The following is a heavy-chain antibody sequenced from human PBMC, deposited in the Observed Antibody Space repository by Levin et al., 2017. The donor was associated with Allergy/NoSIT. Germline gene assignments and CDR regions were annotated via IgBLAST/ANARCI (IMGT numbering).Heavy chain of an antibody. D-gene: IGHD1-1*01. J-gene: IGHJ4*02. Sequence: GGSLRLSCAASGFTFSNYAMHWVRQAPGKGLEGVGVISDDGSSEFYIDSVKGRFTISRDNSKNRLYLQMDSLRAEDTALYYCVREIAEEGTWGQGTLVIVSS. CDR3: VREIAEEGT. CDR2: ISDDGSSE. V-gene: IGHV3-30-3*01. CDR1: GFTFSNYA.